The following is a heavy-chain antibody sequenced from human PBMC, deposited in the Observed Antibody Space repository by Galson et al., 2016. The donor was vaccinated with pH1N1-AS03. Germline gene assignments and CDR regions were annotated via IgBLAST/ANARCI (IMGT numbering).Heavy chain of an antibody. D-gene: IGHD3-3*01. CDR1: GGSIISNNYY. Sequence: SETLSLTCSVSGGSIISNNYYWGWIRQPPGKGLEWIASIYDSVSTYYHPSLKSRVTISLDPSKNQFSLTLNSVTAADTAVYYCARSRYNFWSGSDSWGQGTLVTVSS. CDR3: ARSRYNFWSGSDS. J-gene: IGHJ5*01. CDR2: IYDSVST. V-gene: IGHV4-39*07.